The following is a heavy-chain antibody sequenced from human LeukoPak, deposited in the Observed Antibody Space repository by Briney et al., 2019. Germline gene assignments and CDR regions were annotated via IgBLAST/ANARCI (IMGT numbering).Heavy chain of an antibody. D-gene: IGHD2-8*01. CDR3: AKSRIVLMVYAMDY. V-gene: IGHV3-30-3*02. CDR1: GFTFSSYA. J-gene: IGHJ4*02. CDR2: MSYDGSNK. Sequence: GRSLRLSCAASGFTFSSYAMHWVRQAPGKGLEWVAVMSYDGSNKYYADSVKGRFTISRDNSKNTLYLQMNSLRAEDTAVYYCAKSRIVLMVYAMDYWGQGTLVTVSS.